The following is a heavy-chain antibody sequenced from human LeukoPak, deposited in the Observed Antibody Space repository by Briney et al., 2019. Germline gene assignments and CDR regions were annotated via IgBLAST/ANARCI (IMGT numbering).Heavy chain of an antibody. V-gene: IGHV3-23*01. CDR1: GFTFSSYA. CDR3: AKENFDYYDSSGTGGAAFDI. CDR2: ISGSGGST. J-gene: IGHJ3*02. D-gene: IGHD3-22*01. Sequence: PGGSLRLSCAASGFTFSSYAMSWVRQAPGKGLEWVSAISGSGGSTYYADSVKGRFTISRDNSKNTLYLQMNSLRAEDTAVYYCAKENFDYYDSSGTGGAAFDIWGQGTMVTVSS.